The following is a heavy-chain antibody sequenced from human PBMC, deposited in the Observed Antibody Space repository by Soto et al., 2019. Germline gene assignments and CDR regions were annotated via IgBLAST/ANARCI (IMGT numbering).Heavy chain of an antibody. V-gene: IGHV4-59*08. CDR2: TYYSGST. J-gene: IGHJ4*02. CDR3: ARASYDSSTYYLDY. Sequence: PSETLSLTCTVSGGSISSYYWSWIRQPPGKGLEWIGSTYYSGSTYYNPSLKSRVTISVDTSNNQFSLKLSSVTAADTAVYYCARASYDSSTYYLDYWGQGTLVTVSS. CDR1: GGSISSYY. D-gene: IGHD3-22*01.